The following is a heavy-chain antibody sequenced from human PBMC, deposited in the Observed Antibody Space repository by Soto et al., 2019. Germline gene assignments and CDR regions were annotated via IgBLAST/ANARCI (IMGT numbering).Heavy chain of an antibody. D-gene: IGHD3-22*01. J-gene: IGHJ3*02. CDR2: ISWKNDNI. V-gene: IGHV3-9*02. CDR1: EFSSDDYT. CDR3: VRNSDDSKSGGDAFDI. Sequence: EVQLVESGGGLVQPGGSLRLSCVASEFSSDDYTLHWVRQVPGKGLEWISGISWKNDNIDYADSVKGRFTISKDNAKNPLYLRMSSLRAEDTALYYCVRNSDDSKSGGDAFDIWGQGTMVTVSS.